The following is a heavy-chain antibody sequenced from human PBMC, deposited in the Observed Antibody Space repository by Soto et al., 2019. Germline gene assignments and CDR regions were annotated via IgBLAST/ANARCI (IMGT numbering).Heavy chain of an antibody. D-gene: IGHD3-22*01. CDR3: ARVGVGVTMIVVADYYYYGMDV. J-gene: IGHJ6*02. Sequence: ASVKVSCKASGYTFTGYYMHWVRQAPGQGLEWMGWINPNSGGTNYAQKFQGRVTMTRDTSISTAYMELSRLRSDDTAVCYCARVGVGVTMIVVADYYYYGMDVWGQGTTVTVSS. CDR1: GYTFTGYY. CDR2: INPNSGGT. V-gene: IGHV1-2*02.